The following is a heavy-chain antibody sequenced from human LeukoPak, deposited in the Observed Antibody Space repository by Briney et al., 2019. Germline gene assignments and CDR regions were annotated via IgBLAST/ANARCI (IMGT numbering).Heavy chain of an antibody. CDR2: ISSNGGST. V-gene: IGHV3-64*01. CDR1: GFTFSSYA. Sequence: PGGSLRLSCAASGFTFSSYAMHWVRQPPGKGLEYVSAISSNGGSTYYANSVKGRFTISRDNSKNTLYLQMGSLRAEDMAVYYCASNGDSPYYFDYWGQGTLVTVSS. J-gene: IGHJ4*02. D-gene: IGHD4-17*01. CDR3: ASNGDSPYYFDY.